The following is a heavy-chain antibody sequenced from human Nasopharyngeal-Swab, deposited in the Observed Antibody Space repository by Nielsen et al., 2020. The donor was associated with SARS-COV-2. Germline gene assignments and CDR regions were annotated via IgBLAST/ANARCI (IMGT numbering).Heavy chain of an antibody. Sequence: SVKVSCKASGYTFTDYYMHWVRQAPGEGLEYMGRINPQSGDPNFAQKFQGRVTVTRDTSINTAYMELSSLRFDDTAVYYCARDDGDVPGMTGSGPPGGYWGQGTLVTVSS. CDR2: INPQSGDP. CDR3: ARDDGDVPGMTGSGPPGGY. J-gene: IGHJ4*02. CDR1: GYTFTDYY. D-gene: IGHD1-14*01. V-gene: IGHV1-2*06.